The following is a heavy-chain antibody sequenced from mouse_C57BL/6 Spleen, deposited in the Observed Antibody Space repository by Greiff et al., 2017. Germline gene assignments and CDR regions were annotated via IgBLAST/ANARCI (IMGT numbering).Heavy chain of an antibody. D-gene: IGHD2-1*01. J-gene: IGHJ2*01. CDR2: IWSGGST. CDR1: GFSLTSYG. V-gene: IGHV2-2*01. CDR3: ARNFYGNYHYFDN. Sequence: VKLMESGPGLVQPSQSLSITCTVSGFSLTSYGVHWVRQSPGKGLEWLGVIWSGGSTDYNAAFISRLSISKDNSKSQVFFKMNSLQADDTVIYYCARNFYGNYHYFDNWGQGTTLTVSS.